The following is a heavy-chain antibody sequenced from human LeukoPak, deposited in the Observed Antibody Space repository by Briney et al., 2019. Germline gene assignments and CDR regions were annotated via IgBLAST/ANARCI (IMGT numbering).Heavy chain of an antibody. V-gene: IGHV4-34*01. Sequence: PSETLSLTCAVYGGSFSGYYWSWIRQPPGKGLEWIGEINHSGSTNYNPPLKSRVTISVDTSKNQFSLKLSSVTAADTAVYYCARVMQQQLGGPYYYYYYYMDVWGKGTTVTVSS. CDR2: INHSGST. CDR3: ARVMQQQLGGPYYYYYYYMDV. D-gene: IGHD6-13*01. J-gene: IGHJ6*03. CDR1: GGSFSGYY.